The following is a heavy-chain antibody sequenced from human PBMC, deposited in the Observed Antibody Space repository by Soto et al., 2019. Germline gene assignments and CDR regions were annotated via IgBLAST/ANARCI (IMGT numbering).Heavy chain of an antibody. CDR1: GFSFSSYD. CDR2: ISYDGSGK. V-gene: IGHV3-30*18. Sequence: QVHLVESGGGVVQPGRSLRLSCAASGFSFSSYDMHWVRQAPGKGLEWVAMISYDGSGKYFSDSVKGRLTISRDNSKNTVSLEMNSLRTKDTAAYYCAKGVPSPTQHAFDIWGQGTMVTVSS. J-gene: IGHJ3*02. CDR3: AKGVPSPTQHAFDI.